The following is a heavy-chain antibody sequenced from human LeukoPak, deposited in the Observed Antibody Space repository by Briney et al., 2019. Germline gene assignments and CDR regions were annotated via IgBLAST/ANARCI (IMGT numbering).Heavy chain of an antibody. V-gene: IGHV1-2*06. CDR3: ARGNIVGAPFQYFGH. CDR1: GCTFTSYY. Sequence: ASVKVSCKASGCTFTSYYINWVRQAPGQGRVWMGRINPNSGGTNYAQNFQGSVTITSDTSISTSYMHLSRLRADDTAVYYCARGNIVGAPFQYFGHWGRGNLVNVSS. J-gene: IGHJ4*02. D-gene: IGHD1-26*01. CDR2: INPNSGGT.